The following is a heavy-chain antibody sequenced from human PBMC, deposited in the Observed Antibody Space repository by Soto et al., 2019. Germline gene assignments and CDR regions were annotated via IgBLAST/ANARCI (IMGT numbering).Heavy chain of an antibody. CDR3: ARGRSYNPGSYSRFDY. CDR2: ISSSGNTI. J-gene: IGHJ4*02. V-gene: IGHV3-11*01. D-gene: IGHD3-10*01. Sequence: QVQLVESGGGLVKPGGSLSLSCAASAFTFSDYYMTWIRQAPGKGLEWVSYISSSGNTIYYAGSVKGRFTISRDNAKNSLYLQMNSLRAEDTAVYYCARGRSYNPGSYSRFDYWGQGTLVTVSS. CDR1: AFTFSDYY.